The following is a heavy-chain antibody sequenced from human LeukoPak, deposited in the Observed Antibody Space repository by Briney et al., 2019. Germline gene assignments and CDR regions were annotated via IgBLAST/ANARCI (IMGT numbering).Heavy chain of an antibody. V-gene: IGHV3-30*18. CDR2: ISYDGSNK. D-gene: IGHD4-17*01. CDR1: GFTFSSYG. Sequence: AGGSLRLSCAASGFTFSSYGMHWVRQAPGKGLEWVAVISYDGSNKYYADSVKGRFTISRDNSKNTLYLQMNSLRAEDTAVYYCAKDRRGTTVTTMDYWGQGTLVTVSS. CDR3: AKDRRGTTVTTMDY. J-gene: IGHJ4*02.